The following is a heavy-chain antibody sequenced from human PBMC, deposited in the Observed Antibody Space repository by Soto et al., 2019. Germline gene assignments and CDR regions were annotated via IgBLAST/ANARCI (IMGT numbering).Heavy chain of an antibody. CDR2: IYYSGST. Sequence: QVQLQESGPGLVKPSQTLSLTCTVSGGSISSGGYYWSWIRQHPGKGLEWIGHIYYSGSTYYNPSLKSRVTISVDTSKNQFSLKLSSVTAADTAVYYCARWVRGTVDQGYYYYYGMDVWGQGTTVTVSS. V-gene: IGHV4-31*03. CDR1: GGSISSGGYY. D-gene: IGHD4-17*01. J-gene: IGHJ6*02. CDR3: ARWVRGTVDQGYYYYYGMDV.